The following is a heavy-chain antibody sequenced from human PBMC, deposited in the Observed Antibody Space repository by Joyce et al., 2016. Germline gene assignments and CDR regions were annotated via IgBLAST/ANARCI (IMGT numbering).Heavy chain of an antibody. CDR3: ARGNHLVWFLDY. CDR2: THHSANT. V-gene: IGHV4-30-2*01. J-gene: IGHJ4*02. D-gene: IGHD3-3*01. Sequence: QLQLQESGSGLVKSSQTLSLTCAVSGGSITSSGYSWNWVRQPPGKGLEWIGYTHHSANTYYTPSLKGRVAISMDRSKNQFTLNLNSVTAPDTAVYFCARGNHLVWFLDYWGPGTLVTVSS. CDR1: GGSITSSGYS.